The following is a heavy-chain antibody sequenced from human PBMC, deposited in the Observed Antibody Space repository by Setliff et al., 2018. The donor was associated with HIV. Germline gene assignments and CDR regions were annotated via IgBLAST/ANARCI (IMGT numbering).Heavy chain of an antibody. Sequence: PSETLSLTCTVSGGSISSSFYYWGWIRQPPGKGLEWIGSIYYSERTYYNSGSTYYNPSLKSRVTMSVDTSKNQFSLKLSSVTAADTAVYYCARHQYSSSWGSYLFDYWGQGTLVTVSS. V-gene: IGHV4-39*07. CDR1: GGSISSSFYY. D-gene: IGHD6-13*01. CDR2: IYYSERTYYNSGST. J-gene: IGHJ4*02. CDR3: ARHQYSSSWGSYLFDY.